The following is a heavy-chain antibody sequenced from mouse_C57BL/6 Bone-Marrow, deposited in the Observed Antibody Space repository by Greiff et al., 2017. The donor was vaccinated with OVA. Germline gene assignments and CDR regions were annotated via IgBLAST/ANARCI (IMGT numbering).Heavy chain of an antibody. D-gene: IGHD1-2*01. Sequence: QVQLKESGAELARPGASVKLSCKASGYTFTSYGISWVKQRTGQGLEWIGEIYPRSGNTYYNEKFKGKATLTADKSSSTAYMELRSLTSEDSAVYFCASLLRFYYFDYWGQGTTLTVSS. CDR2: IYPRSGNT. V-gene: IGHV1-81*01. J-gene: IGHJ2*01. CDR3: ASLLRFYYFDY. CDR1: GYTFTSYG.